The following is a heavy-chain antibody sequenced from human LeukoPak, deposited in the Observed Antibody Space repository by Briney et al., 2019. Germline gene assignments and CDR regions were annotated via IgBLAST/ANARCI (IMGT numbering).Heavy chain of an antibody. V-gene: IGHV3-23*01. D-gene: IGHD2-21*02. CDR1: GFTFSSYA. CDR2: ISGSGGST. CDR3: AEPKSRAYCGGDCYPFDY. J-gene: IGHJ4*02. Sequence: RTGGSLRLSCAASGFTFSSYAMSWVRQAPGKGLEWVSAISGSGGSTYYADSVKGRFTISRDNSRNTLYLQMNSLRAEDTAVYYCAEPKSRAYCGGDCYPFDYWGQGTLVTVSS.